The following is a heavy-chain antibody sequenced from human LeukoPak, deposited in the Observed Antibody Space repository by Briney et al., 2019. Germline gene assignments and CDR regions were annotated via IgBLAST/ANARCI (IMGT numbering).Heavy chain of an antibody. CDR2: INERGSET. Sequence: PGGSLRLSCAASGFIFSNHWMTWVRQAPGKGLEWVANINERGSETYYADYVKGRFTISRDNTKKSLFLQLNSLSVEDTAMYYCAKAYSFSNFNWGQGTLVTVSS. CDR1: GFIFSNHW. V-gene: IGHV3-7*01. D-gene: IGHD2-15*01. J-gene: IGHJ4*02. CDR3: AKAYSFSNFN.